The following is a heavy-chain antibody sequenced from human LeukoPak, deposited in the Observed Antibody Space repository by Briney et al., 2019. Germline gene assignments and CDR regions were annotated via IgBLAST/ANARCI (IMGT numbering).Heavy chain of an antibody. J-gene: IGHJ3*01. CDR2: IYSGGST. CDR1: GFTVTSNY. Sequence: PGGSLRLSCAASGFTVTSNYMSWVRQAPGKGLEWVSVIYSGGSTFYADSVKGRFTISRDNSKNTVYLQMNSLRAEDTAVYYCAREDYYGSGSWDWGQGTKVTVSS. V-gene: IGHV3-66*01. D-gene: IGHD3-10*01. CDR3: AREDYYGSGSWD.